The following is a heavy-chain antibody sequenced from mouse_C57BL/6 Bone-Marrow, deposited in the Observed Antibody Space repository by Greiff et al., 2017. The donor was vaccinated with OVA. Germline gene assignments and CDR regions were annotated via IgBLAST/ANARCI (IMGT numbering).Heavy chain of an antibody. Sequence: EVQLQQSGAELVRPGASVKLSCTASGFNIKDYYMHWVKQRPEQGLEWIGRIDPEDGDTEYAPKFQGKATMTADTSSNSAYLQLSSLTSEDTAVYYCTTRWLLLGFAYWGQGTLVTVSA. CDR2: IDPEDGDT. CDR1: GFNIKDYY. V-gene: IGHV14-1*01. CDR3: TTRWLLLGFAY. D-gene: IGHD2-3*01. J-gene: IGHJ3*01.